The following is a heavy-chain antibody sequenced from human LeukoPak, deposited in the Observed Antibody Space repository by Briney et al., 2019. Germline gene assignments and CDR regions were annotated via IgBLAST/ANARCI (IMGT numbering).Heavy chain of an antibody. D-gene: IGHD2-15*01. V-gene: IGHV4-34*01. Sequence: PSETLSLTCAVYGGSFSGYYWSWIRQPPGKGLEWIGEINHSGSTNYNPSLKSRVTISVDTSKNQFSLKLSSVTAADTAVYYCARDRYCSGRSCYGPPDYWGQGALVIVS. J-gene: IGHJ4*02. CDR1: GGSFSGYY. CDR3: ARDRYCSGRSCYGPPDY. CDR2: INHSGST.